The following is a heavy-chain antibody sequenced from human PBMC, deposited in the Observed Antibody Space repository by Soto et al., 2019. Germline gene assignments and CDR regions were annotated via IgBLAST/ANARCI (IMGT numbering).Heavy chain of an antibody. CDR3: ARDRFTMVRGAIDY. Sequence: EVQLVESGGGLVQPGGSLRLSCAASGFTFSSYSMNWVRQAPGKGLEWVSYISSSSSTIYYADSVKGRFTISRDNAKNSLYLQMNSLRDDDTAVYYCARDRFTMVRGAIDYWGQGTLVTVSS. D-gene: IGHD3-10*01. J-gene: IGHJ4*02. V-gene: IGHV3-48*02. CDR1: GFTFSSYS. CDR2: ISSSSSTI.